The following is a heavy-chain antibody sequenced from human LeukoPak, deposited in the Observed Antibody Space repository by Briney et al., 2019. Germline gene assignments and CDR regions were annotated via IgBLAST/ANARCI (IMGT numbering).Heavy chain of an antibody. D-gene: IGHD3-22*01. J-gene: IGHJ3*02. CDR3: ARAQYYYDSSGYYWDDAFDI. CDR2: ISYDGSNK. Sequence: PGGSLRLSCAASGFTFSSYAMHWVRQAPGKGLEWVAVISYDGSNKYYADSVKGRFTISRDNSKNTLYLQMNSLRAEDTAVYYCARAQYYYDSSGYYWDDAFDIWGQGTMVTVSS. CDR1: GFTFSSYA. V-gene: IGHV3-30*04.